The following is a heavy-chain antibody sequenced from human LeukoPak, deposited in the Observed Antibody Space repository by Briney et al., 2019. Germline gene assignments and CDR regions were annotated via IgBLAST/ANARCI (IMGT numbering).Heavy chain of an antibody. CDR1: GFIFSSAW. V-gene: IGHV3-15*01. CDR3: ARGFCSSTSCYQGPFDF. CDR2: IKNKTHGGAT. Sequence: PGGPLRLSCAASGFIFSSAWMTWVRQAPGKGLEWVGHIKNKTHGGATDYAAPVKGRFIISRDDSTNTLYLQMNSLRTEDTAVYYCARGFCSSTSCYQGPFDFWGQGTLVTVSS. D-gene: IGHD2-2*01. J-gene: IGHJ4*02.